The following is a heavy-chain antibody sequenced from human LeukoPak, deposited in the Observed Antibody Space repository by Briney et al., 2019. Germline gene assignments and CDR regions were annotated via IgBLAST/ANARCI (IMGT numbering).Heavy chain of an antibody. V-gene: IGHV4-4*07. Sequence: SETLSLTCTVSGASISSYHWSWIRQPAGRGLEWIGRVYSSGSTNYIPSLKRRVTMSLDTSKNQFSLILSSVTAADTAVYYCAREGYYYDSAGYYRVDYWGQGILVTVSS. J-gene: IGHJ4*02. D-gene: IGHD3-22*01. CDR3: AREGYYYDSAGYYRVDY. CDR2: VYSSGST. CDR1: GASISSYH.